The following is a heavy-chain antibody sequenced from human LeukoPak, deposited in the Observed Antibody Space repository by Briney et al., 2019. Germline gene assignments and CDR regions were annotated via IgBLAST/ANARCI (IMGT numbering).Heavy chain of an antibody. CDR2: INPSGGST. J-gene: IGHJ5*02. Sequence: ASVKVSCKASGYTFTSYYMHWMRQAPGQGLEWMGIINPSGGSTSYAQKFQGSVTMTRDTSTSTVYMELSSLRSEDTAVYYCARGELSGYDWECWFDPWGQGTLVTVSS. V-gene: IGHV1-46*01. D-gene: IGHD5-12*01. CDR1: GYTFTSYY. CDR3: ARGELSGYDWECWFDP.